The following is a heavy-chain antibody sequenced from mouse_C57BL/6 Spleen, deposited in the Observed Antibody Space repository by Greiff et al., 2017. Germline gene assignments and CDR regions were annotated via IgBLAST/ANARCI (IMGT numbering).Heavy chain of an antibody. J-gene: IGHJ3*01. Sequence: VQLQQSGAELVRPGASVKLSCTASGFNITDYYMHWVKQRPEQGLEWIGRIDPEDGDTEYAPKFQGKATMTADTSSNTAYLQLSSLTSEDTAVYYCTGYYGSTPAYWGQGTLVTVSA. CDR1: GFNITDYY. V-gene: IGHV14-1*01. CDR2: IDPEDGDT. D-gene: IGHD1-1*01. CDR3: TGYYGSTPAY.